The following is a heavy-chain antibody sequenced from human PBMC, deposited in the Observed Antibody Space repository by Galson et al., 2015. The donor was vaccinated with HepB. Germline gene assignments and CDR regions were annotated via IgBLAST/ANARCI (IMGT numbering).Heavy chain of an antibody. CDR1: GFTFSSYS. Sequence: SLRLSCAASGFTFSSYSMNWVRQAPGKGLEWVSPISSSSSYIYYADSVKGRFTISRDNAKNSLYLQMNSLRAEDTAVYYCARDPWGGPRDPSGYYYGDWYFDLWGRGTLVTVSS. D-gene: IGHD3-22*01. V-gene: IGHV3-21*01. CDR3: ARDPWGGPRDPSGYYYGDWYFDL. J-gene: IGHJ2*01. CDR2: ISSSSSYI.